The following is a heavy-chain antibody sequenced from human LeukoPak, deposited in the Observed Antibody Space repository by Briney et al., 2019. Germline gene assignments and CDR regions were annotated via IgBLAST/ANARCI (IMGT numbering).Heavy chain of an antibody. CDR3: ARENYYDSSGYSLDY. J-gene: IGHJ4*02. V-gene: IGHV1-18*01. D-gene: IGHD3-22*01. CDR2: ISAYNGNT. Sequence: VASVKVSCKTSGYTFTTYGITWVRQAPGQGLEWMGWISAYNGNTNYAQKLQGRVTMTTDTSTNTAYMELRSLRSDDTAVYYCARENYYDSSGYSLDYWGQGTLVTVSS. CDR1: GYTFTTYG.